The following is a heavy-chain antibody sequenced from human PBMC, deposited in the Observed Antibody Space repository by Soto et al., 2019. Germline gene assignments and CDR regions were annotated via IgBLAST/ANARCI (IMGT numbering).Heavy chain of an antibody. CDR2: IYYSGST. D-gene: IGHD6-19*01. V-gene: IGHV4-59*01. Sequence: PSETLSLTCTVSGGSISSYYWSWIRQPPGKGLEWIGYIYYSGSTNYNPSLKSRVTISVDTSKNQFSLKLSSVTAADTAVYYCAREAVDGFFDYWGQGTLVTVAS. J-gene: IGHJ4*02. CDR3: AREAVDGFFDY. CDR1: GGSISSYY.